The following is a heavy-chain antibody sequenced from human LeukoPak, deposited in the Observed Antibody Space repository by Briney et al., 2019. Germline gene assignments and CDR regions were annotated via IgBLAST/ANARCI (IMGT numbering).Heavy chain of an antibody. Sequence: GGSLRLSCAGSRFTFSNYSLHWVRQAPGKGLEWVAVISNDGRNKYYADSVRGRFTFSRDNSKNTLYLQMSSLRAEDTAVYYCAKDHIVDAFDIWGQGTMVTVSS. J-gene: IGHJ3*02. V-gene: IGHV3-30*04. CDR1: RFTFSNYS. D-gene: IGHD2-21*01. CDR3: AKDHIVDAFDI. CDR2: ISNDGRNK.